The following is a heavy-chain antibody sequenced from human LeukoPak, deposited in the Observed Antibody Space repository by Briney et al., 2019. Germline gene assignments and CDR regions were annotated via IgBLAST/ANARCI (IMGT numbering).Heavy chain of an antibody. CDR2: IYHSGTT. J-gene: IGHJ4*02. CDR1: GGSISSDNW. Sequence: SGTLSLTCAVSGGSISSDNWWSWVRQPPGKGLEWIGEIYHSGTTNYNPSLKSRVTISVDKSKNQFSLKLSSVTAADTAVYYCARDHGCSGGTCSLFDYWGQGTLVTVSS. V-gene: IGHV4-4*02. D-gene: IGHD2-15*01. CDR3: ARDHGCSGGTCSLFDY.